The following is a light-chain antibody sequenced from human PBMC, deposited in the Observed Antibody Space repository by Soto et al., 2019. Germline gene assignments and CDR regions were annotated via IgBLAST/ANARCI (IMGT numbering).Light chain of an antibody. Sequence: QSALTQPRSVSGSPGQSVTISCTGTSSDVGGYNYVSWYQQHPGKAPKLMIYDVSKRPSGVPDRFSGSKSGNTASLTISGHQAEDEAYYYCCPDAGSYTVFGGGTKLTVL. CDR2: DVS. CDR3: CPDAGSYTV. CDR1: SSDVGGYNY. J-gene: IGLJ2*01. V-gene: IGLV2-11*01.